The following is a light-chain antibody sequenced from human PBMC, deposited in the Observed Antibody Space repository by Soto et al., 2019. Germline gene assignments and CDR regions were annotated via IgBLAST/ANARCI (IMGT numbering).Light chain of an antibody. CDR1: SSDVGGYNS. Sequence: QSVLTQPASVSGSPGQSITISCTGTSSDVGGYNSVSWYQQHPGKAPKLILYDVTDRPSGVSYRFSGSKSGNTASLTISGLQAADEADYFCSSFTSSMTNVFGSGTKVT. CDR2: DVT. CDR3: SSFTSSMTNV. V-gene: IGLV2-14*01. J-gene: IGLJ1*01.